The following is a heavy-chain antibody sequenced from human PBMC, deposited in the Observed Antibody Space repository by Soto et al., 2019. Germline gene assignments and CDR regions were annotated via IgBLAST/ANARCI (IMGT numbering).Heavy chain of an antibody. V-gene: IGHV3-66*01. J-gene: IGHJ5*02. D-gene: IGHD5-12*01. CDR3: ATWAPPTRSIYGYLDS. Sequence: PGGSLRLACAASGFTVTTTYMTGVRQAPGQGLEWVALIYTGGDTYYPDSVNDRFILSRDNSKNTVYLQMNSLRAEDTAVYYCATWAPPTRSIYGYLDSWGQGTLVTVSS. CDR2: IYTGGDT. CDR1: GFTVTTTY.